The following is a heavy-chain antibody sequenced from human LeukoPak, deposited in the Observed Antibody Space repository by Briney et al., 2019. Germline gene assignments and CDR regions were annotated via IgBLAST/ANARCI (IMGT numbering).Heavy chain of an antibody. Sequence: ASVKVSCKASGGTFSSYAISWVRQAPGQGLEWMGRIIPILGIANYAQKFQGRVTITADKSTSTAYMELSSLRSEDTAVYYCARGYDFWSGYSKGPGYYYMDVWGKGTTVTVSS. CDR2: IIPILGIA. CDR1: GGTFSSYA. CDR3: ARGYDFWSGYSKGPGYYYMDV. V-gene: IGHV1-69*04. J-gene: IGHJ6*03. D-gene: IGHD3-3*01.